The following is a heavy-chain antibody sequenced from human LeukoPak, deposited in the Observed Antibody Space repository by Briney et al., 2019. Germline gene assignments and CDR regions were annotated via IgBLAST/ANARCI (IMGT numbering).Heavy chain of an antibody. J-gene: IGHJ4*02. CDR3: TGHHQAYSRTY. CDR2: MSSSGSYI. CDR1: GFTFSSYS. D-gene: IGHD4-11*01. V-gene: IGHV3-21*01. Sequence: GESLRLSCAASGFTFSSYSMNWVRQAPGKGLEWVSYMSSSGSYIYNADSVKGRFTISRDNAKNSLYLQMNSLRAEDTAVYYCTGHHQAYSRTYWGQGTLATVSS.